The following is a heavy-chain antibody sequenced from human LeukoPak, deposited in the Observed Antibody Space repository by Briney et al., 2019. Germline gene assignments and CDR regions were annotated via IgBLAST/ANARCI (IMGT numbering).Heavy chain of an antibody. CDR3: ARDPFTYVWVIYRYTAQPFDC. V-gene: IGHV3-21*06. CDR2: ISSNGTYI. CDR1: GFTFNSYI. Sequence: GRSLRLSCAASGFTFNSYIMNWVRQAPGKGLEWVSSISSNGTYIYYADSVKGRFTISRDNAKNSLYLQMNSLRARDTAVYYCARDPFTYVWVIYRYTAQPFDCCGETTLDT. D-gene: IGHD3-16*02. J-gene: IGHJ4*02.